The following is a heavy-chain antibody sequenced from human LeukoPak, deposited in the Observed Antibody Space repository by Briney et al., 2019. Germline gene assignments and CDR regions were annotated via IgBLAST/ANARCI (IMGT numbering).Heavy chain of an antibody. CDR2: IIPIFATA. V-gene: IGHV1-69*06. CDR1: GGTFSNYA. J-gene: IGHJ6*02. CDR3: GRGNCSTSSCYTLDYYYGMDV. Sequence: GASVKVSCKASGGTFSNYAVNWVRQSPGQGLEWMGGIIPIFATANYAQKFQDRVTITADKSTGTAYVESSSLRSEDSAVYYCGRGNCSTSSCYTLDYYYGMDVWGQGTTVTVSS. D-gene: IGHD2-2*02.